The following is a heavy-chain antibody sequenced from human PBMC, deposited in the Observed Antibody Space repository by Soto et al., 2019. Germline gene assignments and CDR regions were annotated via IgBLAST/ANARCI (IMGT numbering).Heavy chain of an antibody. J-gene: IGHJ1*01. CDR2: IKSKTDGGTT. CDR1: GHTFSNAW. V-gene: IGHV3-15*01. Sequence: EVQLVESGGDLVEPGGSLRLSCVTSGHTFSNAWMSWVRQAPGKGLEWVGRIKSKTDGGTTDYAAPVKGRFTISRDDSKRTLYLQMSSLETDDTAVYYGVTISRSSPWGCWGQGTLVTVSS. CDR3: VTISRSSPWGC. D-gene: IGHD1-1*01.